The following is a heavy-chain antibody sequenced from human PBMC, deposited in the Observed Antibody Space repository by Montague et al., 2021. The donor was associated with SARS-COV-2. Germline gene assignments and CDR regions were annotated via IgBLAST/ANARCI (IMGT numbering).Heavy chain of an antibody. J-gene: IGHJ4*02. D-gene: IGHD1-14*01. CDR1: EDSVSSNSAA. CDR2: TYFRSKWYS. Sequence: CAISEDSVSSNSAAWNWIRQSPSRGLEWLGRTYFRSKWYSEYAFSVKGRITINADTSTNQFSLQVNSVTPEDTAIYYCTRSWGWKEPHYYFDHWGQGTLVIVSS. V-gene: IGHV6-1*01. CDR3: TRSWGWKEPHYYFDH.